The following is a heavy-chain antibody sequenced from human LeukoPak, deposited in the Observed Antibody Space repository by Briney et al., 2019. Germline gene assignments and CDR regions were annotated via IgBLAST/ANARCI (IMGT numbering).Heavy chain of an antibody. CDR3: AKKGYYDGSGYYMYYFDH. CDR2: ISGSGGTA. J-gene: IGHJ4*02. Sequence: GGSLRLSCAASGFTFSSYAMSWVRQAPGKGLEWVSAISGSGGTAYYADSVKGRFTISRDNSKNTLYLQMNSLRAEDTAVYYCAKKGYYDGSGYYMYYFDHWGQGTLVTVSS. V-gene: IGHV3-23*01. D-gene: IGHD3-22*01. CDR1: GFTFSSYA.